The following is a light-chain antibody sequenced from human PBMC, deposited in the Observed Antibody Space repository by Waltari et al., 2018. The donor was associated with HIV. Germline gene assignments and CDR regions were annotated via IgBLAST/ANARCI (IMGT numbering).Light chain of an antibody. CDR2: EVS. CDR3: SSYTGSNNLVV. V-gene: IGLV2-8*01. CDR1: NRDVGGYNY. J-gene: IGLJ3*02. Sequence: QPPSASGSPGQSVTISCTGTNRDVGGYNYVSWYQQHPGKAPKLMIYEVSKRPSGVPDRFSGSKSGNTASLTVSGLQAEDEAEYYCSSYTGSNNLVVFGGGTKLTVL.